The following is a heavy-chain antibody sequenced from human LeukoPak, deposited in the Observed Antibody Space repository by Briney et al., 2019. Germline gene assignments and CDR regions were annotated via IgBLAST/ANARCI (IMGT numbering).Heavy chain of an antibody. D-gene: IGHD3-22*01. CDR1: GVSISRYY. V-gene: IGHV4-59*01. CDR2: GYYSGDT. J-gene: IGHJ3*02. CDR3: ASLTTAEAFDI. Sequence: WETLSLTCTVSGVSISRYYWTWIRQSPGKGLEWIGYGYYSGDTNYNPSLKSRVTISVDTSKNQFSLKLSSVTAADTAVYYCASLTTAEAFDIWGQGTMVTVSS.